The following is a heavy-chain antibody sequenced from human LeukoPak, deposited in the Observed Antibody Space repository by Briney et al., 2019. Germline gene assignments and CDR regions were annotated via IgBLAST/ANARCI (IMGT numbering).Heavy chain of an antibody. Sequence: SVKVSCKASGGTFSSYAISWVRQAPGQGLEWMGGIIPIFGTTNYAQRFQGRVTITADESTSTAYMELSSLRSEDTAVYYCARGGEGAYDFPYWGQGTLVTDSS. CDR1: GGTFSSYA. V-gene: IGHV1-69*13. CDR2: IIPIFGTT. CDR3: ARGGEGAYDFPY. J-gene: IGHJ4*02. D-gene: IGHD5-12*01.